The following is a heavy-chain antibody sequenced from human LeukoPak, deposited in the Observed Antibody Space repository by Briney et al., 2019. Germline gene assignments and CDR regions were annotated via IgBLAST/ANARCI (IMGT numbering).Heavy chain of an antibody. CDR1: GFTFSSYA. CDR2: IGTSAVST. Sequence: PGGSLRLSCAASGFTFSSYAMSWVRQAPGKGLEWVSGIGTSAVSTYYADSVRGRFTISRDNSNNTVYLQMNSLRADDTAIYYCAKGVRGISVYWGQGTLVTVSS. CDR3: AKGVRGISVY. J-gene: IGHJ4*02. D-gene: IGHD1-14*01. V-gene: IGHV3-23*01.